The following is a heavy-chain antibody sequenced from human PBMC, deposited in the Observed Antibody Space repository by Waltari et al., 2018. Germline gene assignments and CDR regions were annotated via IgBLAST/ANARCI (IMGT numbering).Heavy chain of an antibody. D-gene: IGHD3-10*01. Sequence: QVQLQESGPGLVKPSETLSLTCTVSGGSISSYYWSWIRQPAGKGLAWIGRIYTSGSTNYNPSIRSRVTMSVDTSKNQFSLKLRSVTAADTAVYYCARGVGYYGSGSNDAFDIWGQGTMVTVSS. CDR2: IYTSGST. J-gene: IGHJ3*02. CDR3: ARGVGYYGSGSNDAFDI. CDR1: GGSISSYY. V-gene: IGHV4-4*07.